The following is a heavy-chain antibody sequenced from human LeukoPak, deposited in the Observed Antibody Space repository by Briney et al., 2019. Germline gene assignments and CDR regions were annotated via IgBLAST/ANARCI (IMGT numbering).Heavy chain of an antibody. J-gene: IGHJ4*02. CDR3: ARGYDFWSGYYTKYYFDY. CDR2: INPNSGGT. D-gene: IGHD3-3*01. CDR1: GYTFTGYY. Sequence: ASVNVSCKASGYTFTGYYMHWVRQAPGQGLEWMGWINPNSGGTNYAQKFQGRVTMTRDTSISTAYMELSRLRSDDTAVYYCARGYDFWSGYYTKYYFDYWGQGTLVTVSS. V-gene: IGHV1-2*02.